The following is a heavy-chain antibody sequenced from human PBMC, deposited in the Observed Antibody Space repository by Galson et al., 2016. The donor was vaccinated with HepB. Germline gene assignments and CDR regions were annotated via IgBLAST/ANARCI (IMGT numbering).Heavy chain of an antibody. CDR2: IIPIFGTA. J-gene: IGHJ4*02. CDR3: ARTTSSSWYRKWYHFDY. D-gene: IGHD6-13*01. CDR1: GGTFSSYA. Sequence: SVKVSCKASGGTFSSYAISWVRQAPGQGLEWMGGIIPIFGTANYAQKFQGRVTITADKSTRTAYMELCSLRSEDTAVYYCARTTSSSWYRKWYHFDYCGQGTLVTVSS. V-gene: IGHV1-69*06.